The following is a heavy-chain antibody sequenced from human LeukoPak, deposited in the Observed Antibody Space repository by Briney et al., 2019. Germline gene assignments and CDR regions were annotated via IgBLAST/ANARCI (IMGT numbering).Heavy chain of an antibody. V-gene: IGHV6-1*01. D-gene: IGHD6-19*01. CDR1: GDSVSSNSAA. J-gene: IGHJ4*02. CDR3: ARDSSLAGKKGERYFDY. Sequence: SQTLSLTCAISGDSVSSNSAAWNWIRQSPSRGLEWLGRTYYRSKWYNDYAVSVKSRITINPDTSKNQFSLQLNSVTPEDTAVYYCARDSSLAGKKGERYFDYWGQGTLVTVSS. CDR2: TYYRSKWYN.